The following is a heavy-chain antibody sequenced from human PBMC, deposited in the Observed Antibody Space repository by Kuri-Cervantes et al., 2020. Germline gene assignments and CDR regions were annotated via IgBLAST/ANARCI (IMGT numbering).Heavy chain of an antibody. V-gene: IGHV3-9*01. Sequence: SLKISCAASGFTFSSYSMNWVRQAPGKGLEWVSGISWNSGSIGYADSVKGRFTISRDNAKNSLYLQMNSLRAEDTALYYCAKGSGGDYLVYFDYWGQGTLVTVSS. D-gene: IGHD4-17*01. CDR2: ISWNSGSI. CDR1: GFTFSSYS. J-gene: IGHJ4*02. CDR3: AKGSGGDYLVYFDY.